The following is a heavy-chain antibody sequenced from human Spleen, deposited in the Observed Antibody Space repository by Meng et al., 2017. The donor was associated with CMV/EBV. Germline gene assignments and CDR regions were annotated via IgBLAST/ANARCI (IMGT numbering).Heavy chain of an antibody. CDR2: INHSGST. Sequence: LTYAVYGGSFNGYYWSWIRQPPGKGLEWIGEINHSGSTNYNPSLKSRVTISVDTSKNQFSLKLSSVTAADTAVYYCARGGDSNWFDPWGQGTLVTVSS. D-gene: IGHD3-10*01. CDR3: ARGGDSNWFDP. CDR1: GGSFNGYY. V-gene: IGHV4-34*01. J-gene: IGHJ5*02.